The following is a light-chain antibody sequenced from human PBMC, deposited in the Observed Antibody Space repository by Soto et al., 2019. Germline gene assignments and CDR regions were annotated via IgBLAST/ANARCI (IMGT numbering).Light chain of an antibody. CDR3: QQYDTWPPYT. Sequence: EIVMTQSPATLSVSPGERATLSCRASQTISSHLAWYQHKGGQAPRLLIYGASTRATGIPARFSGSGSGTEFTLTISSLESEDSADYYCQQYDTWPPYTFGQGTKLEIK. V-gene: IGKV3-15*01. J-gene: IGKJ2*01. CDR2: GAS. CDR1: QTISSH.